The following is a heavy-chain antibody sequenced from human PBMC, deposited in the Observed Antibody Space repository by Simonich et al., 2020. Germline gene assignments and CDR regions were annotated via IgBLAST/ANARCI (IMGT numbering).Heavy chain of an antibody. V-gene: IGHV3-30*07. CDR3: ARDRNWGWFDP. D-gene: IGHD7-27*01. CDR1: GFTFSSYA. J-gene: IGHJ5*02. CDR2: ISYDGSNK. Sequence: QVQLVEAGGGVVQPGRSLRLSCAASGFTFSSYAMHWVRQAPGKELEWVAVISYDGSNKYYEDSGKCRFTISRNNSKNTLYLQMNSLRAEDTAVYYCARDRNWGWFDPWGQGTLVTVSS.